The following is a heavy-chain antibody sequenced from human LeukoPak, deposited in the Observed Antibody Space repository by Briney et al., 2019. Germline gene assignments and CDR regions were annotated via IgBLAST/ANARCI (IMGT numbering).Heavy chain of an antibody. CDR3: ARGYYDSSGYYPDNWFDP. CDR1: GGTFSSYA. J-gene: IGHJ5*02. V-gene: IGHV1-69*13. D-gene: IGHD3-22*01. CDR2: IIPIFGTA. Sequence: ASVKVSFKASGGTFSSYAISWVRQAPGQGLEWMGGIIPIFGTANYAQKFQGRVTITADESTSTAYMELSSLRSEDTAVYYCARGYYDSSGYYPDNWFDPWGQGTLVTVSS.